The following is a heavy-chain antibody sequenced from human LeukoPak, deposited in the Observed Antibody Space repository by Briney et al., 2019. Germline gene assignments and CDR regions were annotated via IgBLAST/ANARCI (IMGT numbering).Heavy chain of an antibody. D-gene: IGHD3-10*01. Sequence: GGSLRLSCAASGFTFSSYGMHWVRQAPGKGLEWVVFIRYDGSNKYYADSVKGRFTISRDNSKNTLYLQMNSLRAEDTAVYYCAKGGMVRGGTNWGQGTLVTVSS. CDR1: GFTFSSYG. J-gene: IGHJ4*02. CDR3: AKGGMVRGGTN. V-gene: IGHV3-30*02. CDR2: IRYDGSNK.